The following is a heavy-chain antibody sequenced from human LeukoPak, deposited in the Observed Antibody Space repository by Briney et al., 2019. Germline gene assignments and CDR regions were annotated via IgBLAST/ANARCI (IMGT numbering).Heavy chain of an antibody. V-gene: IGHV1-69*13. J-gene: IGHJ4*02. CDR1: GGTFSSYA. CDR3: ARGAYGDYLFDY. Sequence: SVKVSCKAPGGTFSSYAISWVRQAPGQGLEWMGGIIPIFGTANYAQKFQGRVTITADESTSTAYMELSSLRSEDTAVYYCARGAYGDYLFDYWGQGTLVTVSS. D-gene: IGHD4-17*01. CDR2: IIPIFGTA.